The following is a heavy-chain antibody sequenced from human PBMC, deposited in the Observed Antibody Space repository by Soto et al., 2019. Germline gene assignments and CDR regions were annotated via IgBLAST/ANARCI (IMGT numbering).Heavy chain of an antibody. D-gene: IGHD2-2*01. CDR1: GYTFTSYG. CDR3: ARGRYCSSTSCYGSYYYCGIDV. J-gene: IGHJ6*02. CDR2: ISAYNGNT. Sequence: ASVKVSCKASGYTFTSYGISWVRQAPGQGLEWMGWISAYNGNTNYAQKLQGRVTMTTDTSTSTAYMELRSLRSDDTAVYYCARGRYCSSTSCYGSYYYCGIDVWGQGTTVTVSS. V-gene: IGHV1-18*01.